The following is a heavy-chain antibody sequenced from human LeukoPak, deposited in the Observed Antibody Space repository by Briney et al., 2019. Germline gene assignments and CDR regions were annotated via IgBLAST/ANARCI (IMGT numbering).Heavy chain of an antibody. D-gene: IGHD3-22*01. V-gene: IGHV1-18*01. J-gene: IGHJ4*02. CDR1: GYTFTSYG. CDR2: ISAYNGNT. Sequence: ASVKVSCKASGYTFTSYGISWVRQALGQGLEWMGWISAYNGNTNYAQKLQGRVTMTTDTSTSTAYMELRSLRSDDTAVYYCARGAYDSSGYYPLHFDYWGQGTLVTVSS. CDR3: ARGAYDSSGYYPLHFDY.